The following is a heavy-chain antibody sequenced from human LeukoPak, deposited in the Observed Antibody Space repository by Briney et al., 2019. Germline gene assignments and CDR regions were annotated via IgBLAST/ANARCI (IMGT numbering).Heavy chain of an antibody. CDR3: ARGGVVVPAAMDRKDMAFDP. CDR1: GGSFSGYY. V-gene: IGHV4-34*01. J-gene: IGHJ5*02. CDR2: INHSGST. D-gene: IGHD2-2*01. Sequence: KPSETLSLTCAVYGGSFSGYYWSWIRQPPGKGLEWIGEINHSGSTNYNPSLKSRVTISVDTSKNQFSLKLSSVTAADTAVYYCARGGVVVPAAMDRKDMAFDPWGQGTLVTVSS.